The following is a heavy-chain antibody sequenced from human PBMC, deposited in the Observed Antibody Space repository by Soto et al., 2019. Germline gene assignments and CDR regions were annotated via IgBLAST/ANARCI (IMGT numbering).Heavy chain of an antibody. V-gene: IGHV3-66*01. CDR2: IYSGGST. J-gene: IGHJ4*02. CDR1: GFTVSSKY. D-gene: IGHD3-22*01. CDR3: ARDYYDSSGPSYFDY. Sequence: WSLRLSCAASGFTVSSKYMCWVRHAPGKGLEWVSVIYSGGSTYYADSVKGRFTISRDNSKNTLYLQMNSLRAEDTAVYYCARDYYDSSGPSYFDYWGQGT.